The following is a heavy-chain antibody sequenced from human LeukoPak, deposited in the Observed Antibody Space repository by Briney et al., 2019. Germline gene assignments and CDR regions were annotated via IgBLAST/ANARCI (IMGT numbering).Heavy chain of an antibody. CDR3: ARGRYSSGSQYYFDY. V-gene: IGHV3-11*03. D-gene: IGHD3-22*01. J-gene: IGHJ4*02. CDR1: GFTFSDYY. CDR2: ISGSSTYT. Sequence: GGSLRLSCAASGFTFSDYYMSWICQAPGKGREWGSHISGSSTYTKYAASVRGRFTISRDNAKNSLYLQMNSLRAEDTAVYYCARGRYSSGSQYYFDYWGQGILVTVSS.